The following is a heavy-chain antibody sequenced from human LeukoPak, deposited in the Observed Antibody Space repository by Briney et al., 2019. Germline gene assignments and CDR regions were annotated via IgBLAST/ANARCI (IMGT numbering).Heavy chain of an antibody. Sequence: PGGSLRLSCAASGFTFSTNGMNWVRQAPGTGLEWVSTISRSGDITYYADSVKGRFTISRDNSKNTLYLQMNSLRAEDTAIYYCATGSTAVAGTKYWGQGILVTVSS. J-gene: IGHJ4*02. V-gene: IGHV3-23*01. CDR3: ATGSTAVAGTKY. D-gene: IGHD6-19*01. CDR2: ISRSGDIT. CDR1: GFTFSTNG.